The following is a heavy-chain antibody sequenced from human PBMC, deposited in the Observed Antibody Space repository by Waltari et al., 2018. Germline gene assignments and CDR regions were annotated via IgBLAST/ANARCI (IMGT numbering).Heavy chain of an antibody. V-gene: IGHV3-74*01. CDR2: INSDDVTT. CDR1: GFDFSTFW. CDR3: TRGGSRGFDH. Sequence: EVQLVESGGGLVQPGGALRLSCAASGFDFSTFWMPWVRQAPGKGLVWVSRINSDDVTTSYADSVKGRFTISRDNGRNTVYLKMNDLRVDDTAVYYCTRGGSRGFDHWGQGTLVTVSS. D-gene: IGHD3-16*01. J-gene: IGHJ4*02.